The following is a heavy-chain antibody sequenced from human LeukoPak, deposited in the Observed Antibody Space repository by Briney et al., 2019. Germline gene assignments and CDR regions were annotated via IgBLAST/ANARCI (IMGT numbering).Heavy chain of an antibody. D-gene: IGHD3-16*01. CDR3: ASQSYARFDP. Sequence: GGSLRLSCAASGFTFSSKWMSWVRQAPGKGLEWVGNIQPDGSEQYPVDSVKGRFTIFRDNARNSLFLQMNSLRVEDTAVYYCASQSYARFDPWGQGTLVTVSS. CDR1: GFTFSSKW. J-gene: IGHJ5*02. V-gene: IGHV3-7*01. CDR2: IQPDGSEQ.